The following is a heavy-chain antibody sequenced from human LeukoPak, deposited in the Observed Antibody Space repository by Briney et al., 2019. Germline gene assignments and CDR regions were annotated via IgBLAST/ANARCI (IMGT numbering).Heavy chain of an antibody. V-gene: IGHV4-59*08. J-gene: IGHJ6*02. CDR3: ARQGYYYYYGTDV. CDR2: IYYSGST. Sequence: SSETLSLTCTVSGGSISSYYWSWIRQPPGKGLEWIGYIYYSGSTNYNPSLKSRVTISVDTSKNQFSLKLSSVTAADTAVYYCARQGYYYYYGTDVWGQGTTVTVSS. CDR1: GGSISSYY.